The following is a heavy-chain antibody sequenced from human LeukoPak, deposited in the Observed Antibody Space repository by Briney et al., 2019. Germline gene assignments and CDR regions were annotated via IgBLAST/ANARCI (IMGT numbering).Heavy chain of an antibody. V-gene: IGHV3-23*01. CDR1: GFSFSNYA. D-gene: IGHD6-19*01. J-gene: IGHJ4*02. CDR3: ARGSSGCGDSCLDY. Sequence: GGSLRLSCATSGFSFSNYAMSWVRQAPGKGLEWVSAISTGGGSTYYADSVKGRFTISRDNPNNTLYLQMNNLRAEDTAVYYCARGSSGCGDSCLDYWGQGTLVTVSS. CDR2: ISTGGGST.